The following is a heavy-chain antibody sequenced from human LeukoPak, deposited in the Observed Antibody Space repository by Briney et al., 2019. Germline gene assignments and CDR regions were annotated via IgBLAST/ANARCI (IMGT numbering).Heavy chain of an antibody. V-gene: IGHV3-53*01. CDR3: ARVTYYYDSSGYSDY. CDR2: IYSGGST. J-gene: IGHJ4*02. CDR1: GFTVSNNY. Sequence: SGGSLRLSCAASGFTVSNNYMSWVRQAPGKGLGWVSVIYSGGSTYYADSVKGRFTISRDNSKNTLYLQMDSLRAEDTAVYYCARVTYYYDSSGYSDYWGQGTLVTVSS. D-gene: IGHD3-22*01.